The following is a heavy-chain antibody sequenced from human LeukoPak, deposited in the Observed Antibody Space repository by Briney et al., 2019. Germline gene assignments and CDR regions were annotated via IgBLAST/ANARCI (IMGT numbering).Heavy chain of an antibody. Sequence: GGSLRLSCAASGFTFISYSMNWVRQAPGKGLEWVSSISSSSTYIYYADSVRGRFTISRDNAKNSLHLQMNSLRAEDTAVHYCARPNGGAFDIWGQGTMVTVSS. D-gene: IGHD3-10*01. CDR3: ARPNGGAFDI. CDR2: ISSSSTYI. CDR1: GFTFISYS. J-gene: IGHJ3*02. V-gene: IGHV3-21*01.